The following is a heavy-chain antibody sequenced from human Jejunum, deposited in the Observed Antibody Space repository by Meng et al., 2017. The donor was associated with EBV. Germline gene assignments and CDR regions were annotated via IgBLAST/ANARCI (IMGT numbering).Heavy chain of an antibody. CDR3: ARDSSGYNANDKVSDY. D-gene: IGHD5-12*01. V-gene: IGHV1-18*01. J-gene: IGHJ4*01. CDR2: ITVYNGNT. CDR1: GYTFTRYG. Sequence: VQLVRYEVEVKKSEASVKVSCKTFGYTFTRYGISWVRQAPGHGPEWMGWITVYNGNTNYAPRLQGRVTMTTDLSTSTAYMELGSLRSDDTAVYYCARDSSGYNANDKVSDYWGQGTLVTVSS.